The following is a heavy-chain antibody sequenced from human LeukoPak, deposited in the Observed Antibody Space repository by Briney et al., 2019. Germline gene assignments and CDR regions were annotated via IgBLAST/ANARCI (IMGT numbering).Heavy chain of an antibody. CDR3: ARSRAGTGAFDI. CDR2: ISSSSSYI. J-gene: IGHJ3*02. Sequence: GGSLRLSCAASGFTFSSYSMNWVRQAPGKGLEWVSSISSSSSYIYYADSVKGRFTISRDNAKNSLYLQMNSLRAEDTAVYYCARSRAGTGAFDIWGQGTWSPSLQ. CDR1: GFTFSSYS. D-gene: IGHD6-13*01. V-gene: IGHV3-21*01.